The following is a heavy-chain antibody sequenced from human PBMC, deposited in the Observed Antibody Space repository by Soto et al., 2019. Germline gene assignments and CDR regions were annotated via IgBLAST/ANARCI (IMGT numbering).Heavy chain of an antibody. Sequence: EVQLLESGGGLVQPGGSLRLSCAASGFTFSSYAMSWVRQAPGKGLEWVSAISGSGGSTYYADSVKGRFTISRDNSKNTLYLQMNSLRAEDTAVYYCAGSRLRWFGELLGTFDYWGQGTLVTVSS. V-gene: IGHV3-23*01. CDR1: GFTFSSYA. D-gene: IGHD3-10*01. CDR2: ISGSGGST. J-gene: IGHJ4*02. CDR3: AGSRLRWFGELLGTFDY.